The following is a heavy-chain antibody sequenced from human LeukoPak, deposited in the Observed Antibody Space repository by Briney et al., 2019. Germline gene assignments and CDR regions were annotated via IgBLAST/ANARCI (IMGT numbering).Heavy chain of an antibody. D-gene: IGHD3-16*02. CDR1: GFTFSSYW. CDR3: ARPRLGELSSYYFDY. Sequence: GGSLRLSCAASGFTFSSYWMHWVRQAPGKGLEWVAVISYDGSNKYYADSVKGRFTISRDNSKNTLYLQMNSLRAEDTAVYYCARPRLGELSSYYFDYWGQGTLVTVSS. CDR2: ISYDGSNK. J-gene: IGHJ4*02. V-gene: IGHV3-30*03.